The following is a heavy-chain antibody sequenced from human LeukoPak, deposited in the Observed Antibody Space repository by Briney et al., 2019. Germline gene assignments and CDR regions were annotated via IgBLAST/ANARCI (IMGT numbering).Heavy chain of an antibody. D-gene: IGHD2-15*01. V-gene: IGHV3-9*01. J-gene: IGHJ2*01. CDR1: GFTFDDYA. CDR3: ARARGYWDWYFDL. CDR2: ISWNSGSI. Sequence: GGSLRLSCAASGFTFDDYAMHWVRQAPGKGLEWVSGISWNSGSIGYADSVKGRFTISRDNAKNSLYLQMNSLRAEDTAVYYCARARGYWDWYFDLWGRGTLVTVSS.